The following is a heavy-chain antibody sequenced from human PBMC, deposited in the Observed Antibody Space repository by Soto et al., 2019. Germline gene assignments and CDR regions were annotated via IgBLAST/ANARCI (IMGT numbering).Heavy chain of an antibody. V-gene: IGHV3-30-3*01. Sequence: PGGSLRLSCAASGFTFSSYAMHWVRQAPGKGLEWVAVISYDGSNKYYADSVKGRFTISRDNSKNTLYLQMNSLRAEDTAVYYCARDFSVATKRILYWFDPWGQGTLVTV. J-gene: IGHJ5*02. CDR1: GFTFSSYA. CDR2: ISYDGSNK. CDR3: ARDFSVATKRILYWFDP. D-gene: IGHD5-12*01.